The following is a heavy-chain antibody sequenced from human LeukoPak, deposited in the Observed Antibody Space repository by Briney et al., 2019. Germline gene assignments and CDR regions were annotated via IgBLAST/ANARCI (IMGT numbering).Heavy chain of an antibody. D-gene: IGHD3-10*01. Sequence: PGGSLRLSCAASGFTSSSYWMSWVRQAPGKGLEWVANIKQDGSEKYYVDSVKGRFTISRDNAKNSLYLQMNSLRAEDTAVYYCAREEFGESFDYWGQGTLVTVSS. CDR3: AREEFGESFDY. J-gene: IGHJ4*02. CDR1: GFTSSSYW. V-gene: IGHV3-7*01. CDR2: IKQDGSEK.